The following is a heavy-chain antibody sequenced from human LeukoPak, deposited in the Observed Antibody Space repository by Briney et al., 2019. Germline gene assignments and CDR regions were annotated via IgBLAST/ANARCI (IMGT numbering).Heavy chain of an antibody. CDR1: GFTFSSYA. CDR2: ISGSGGST. V-gene: IGHV3-23*01. CDR3: AKDGRDLRAYFDS. Sequence: PGGSLRLSCAASGFTFSSYAMSWVRQAPGKGLEWVSSISGSGGSTYYADSVKGRFTISRDNSKNTLYLQMDSLRVDDTVVYYSAKDGRDLRAYFDSWGPGTLVTVSS. D-gene: IGHD3-16*01. J-gene: IGHJ4*02.